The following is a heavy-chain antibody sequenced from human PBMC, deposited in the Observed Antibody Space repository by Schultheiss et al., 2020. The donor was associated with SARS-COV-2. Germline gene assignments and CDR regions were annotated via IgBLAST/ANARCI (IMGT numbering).Heavy chain of an antibody. CDR1: GGSFSGYY. CDR2: INHSGST. D-gene: IGHD2-15*01. V-gene: IGHV4-34*01. CDR3: ARDRCSGGSCYFPLPHYYYGMDV. Sequence: SETLSLTCAVYGGSFSGYYWSWIRQPPGKGLEWIGEINHSGSTNYNPSLKSRVTISVDTSKNQFSLQLNSVTPEDTAVYYCARDRCSGGSCYFPLPHYYYGMDVWGQGTTVTVSS. J-gene: IGHJ6*02.